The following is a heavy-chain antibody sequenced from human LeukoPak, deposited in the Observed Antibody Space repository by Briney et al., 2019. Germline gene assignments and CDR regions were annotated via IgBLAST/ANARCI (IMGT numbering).Heavy chain of an antibody. CDR3: ARCAVTTTGYYFDY. CDR2: IHYSGST. Sequence: PSETLSLTCSVSGSSISSYYWSRIRQPPGKGLEWIGYIHYSGSTNYNPSLKSRVTISVDPSKNQFSLRLSSVTAADTAVYYCARCAVTTTGYYFDYWGQGTLVTVSS. V-gene: IGHV4-59*01. J-gene: IGHJ4*02. CDR1: GSSISSYY. D-gene: IGHD4-17*01.